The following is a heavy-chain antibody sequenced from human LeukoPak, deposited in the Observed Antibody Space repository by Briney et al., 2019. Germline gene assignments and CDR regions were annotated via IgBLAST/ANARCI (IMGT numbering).Heavy chain of an antibody. Sequence: PGGSLRLSCAASGFTFSSSAMSWVRQAPGKGLEWVSAISNNGGYTYYADSVQGRFTISRDNSKSTLCLQMNSLRAKDTAVYYCAKQLGYCSVGSCYFPYWGQGTLVTVSS. CDR2: ISNNGGYT. J-gene: IGHJ4*02. CDR1: GFTFSSSA. V-gene: IGHV3-23*01. CDR3: AKQLGYCSVGSCYFPY. D-gene: IGHD2-15*01.